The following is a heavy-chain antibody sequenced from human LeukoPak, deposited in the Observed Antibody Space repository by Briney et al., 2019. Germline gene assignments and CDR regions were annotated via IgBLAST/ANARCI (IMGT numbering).Heavy chain of an antibody. Sequence: GRSLRLSCAASGFTFSSYGMHWVRQAPGKGLEWVAVISYDGSNKYYADSVKGRFTISRDNSKNTLYLQMNSLRAEDTAVYYCARASPIAVAGTAVDYWGQGTLVTVSS. CDR3: ARASPIAVAGTAVDY. CDR2: ISYDGSNK. J-gene: IGHJ4*02. D-gene: IGHD6-19*01. CDR1: GFTFSSYG. V-gene: IGHV3-30*03.